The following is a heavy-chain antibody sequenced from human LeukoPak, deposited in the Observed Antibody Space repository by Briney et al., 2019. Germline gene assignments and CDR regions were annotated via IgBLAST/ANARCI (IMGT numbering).Heavy chain of an antibody. CDR3: ARDYGGNSGWFDP. Sequence: ASVKVSCGASGYTLASYDINWVRQATGQGLEWMGGMNPNSGTTGYAQKFQDRITLTRDTSISTAYMELSSLTSDDTAVYYCARDYGGNSGWFDPWGQGTLVTVSS. V-gene: IGHV1-8*01. J-gene: IGHJ5*02. CDR1: GYTLASYD. CDR2: MNPNSGTT. D-gene: IGHD4-23*01.